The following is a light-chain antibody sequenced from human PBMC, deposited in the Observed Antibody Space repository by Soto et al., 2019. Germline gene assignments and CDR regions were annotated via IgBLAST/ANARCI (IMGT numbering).Light chain of an antibody. CDR3: CSFAGSCTFYV. Sequence: QSVLTQPASVSGSPGQSITISCTGTSSDVGTYNLVSWYQQHPGKAPKLIIYDVTKRPSGVSNRFSGSKSGYTASLTISGLQAEDEADYYCCSFAGSCTFYVLGTGTKVTVL. CDR1: SSDVGTYNL. V-gene: IGLV2-23*02. J-gene: IGLJ1*01. CDR2: DVT.